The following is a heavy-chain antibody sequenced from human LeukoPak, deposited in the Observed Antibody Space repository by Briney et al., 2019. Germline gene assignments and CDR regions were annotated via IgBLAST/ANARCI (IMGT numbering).Heavy chain of an antibody. CDR3: ARVSFVATTIGAFDI. J-gene: IGHJ3*02. D-gene: IGHD5-12*01. CDR2: IYYSGST. V-gene: IGHV4-59*01. Sequence: SETLSLTCTVSGGSISRYYWSWIRQPPGKGLEWIGYIYYSGSTNYNPSPKSRVTISVDTSKNQFSLKLSSVTAADTAVYYCARVSFVATTIGAFDIWGQGTMVTVSS. CDR1: GGSISRYY.